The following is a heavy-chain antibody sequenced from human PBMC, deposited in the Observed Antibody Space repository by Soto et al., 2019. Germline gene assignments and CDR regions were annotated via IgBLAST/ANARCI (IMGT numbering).Heavy chain of an antibody. CDR2: IYYSGST. CDR3: ARHISRVLRFLEWFPPFDY. V-gene: IGHV4-39*01. Sequence: SETLSFTCTVSGGSISSSSYYWGWIRQPPGKGLEWIGSIYYSGSTYYNPSLKSRVTISVDTSKNQFSLKLSSVTAADTAVYYCARHISRVLRFLEWFPPFDYWGQGTLVTVSP. D-gene: IGHD3-3*01. CDR1: GGSISSSSYY. J-gene: IGHJ4*02.